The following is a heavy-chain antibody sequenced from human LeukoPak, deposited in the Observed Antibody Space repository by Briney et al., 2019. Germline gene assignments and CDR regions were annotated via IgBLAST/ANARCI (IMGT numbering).Heavy chain of an antibody. D-gene: IGHD1-26*01. V-gene: IGHV3-7*03. CDR2: IKQDGSDR. J-gene: IGHJ2*01. CDR1: GFTFRNYW. CDR3: ARDMWAPKWYFDL. Sequence: GGSLRLSCAASGFTFRNYWMSWVRQAPGTGLEWVANIKQDGSDRNYVTSVRGRFTISRDNAESSLFLQMNSLRAEDTAVYYCARDMWAPKWYFDLWGRGTLVTVSS.